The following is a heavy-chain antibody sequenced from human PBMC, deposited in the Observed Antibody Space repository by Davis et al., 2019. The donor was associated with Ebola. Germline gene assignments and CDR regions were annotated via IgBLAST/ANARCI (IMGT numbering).Heavy chain of an antibody. CDR1: GFIFSSYS. J-gene: IGHJ4*02. CDR3: ARGSDNDGFDY. D-gene: IGHD2-15*01. V-gene: IGHV3-48*02. CDR2: ISYISGTI. Sequence: GESLKISCVASGFIFSSYSINWVRQAPGKGLEWVSYISYISGTIYFADSVKGRFTISRDIAKNSLYLQMNNLRDEDTAVYYCARGSDNDGFDYWGQGTMVTVSS.